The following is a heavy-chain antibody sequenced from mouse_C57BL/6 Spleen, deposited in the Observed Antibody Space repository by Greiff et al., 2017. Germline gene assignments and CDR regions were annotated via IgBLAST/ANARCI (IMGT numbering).Heavy chain of an antibody. CDR3: ASAYYYAMDY. CDR2: IYPGSGST. Sequence: VQLQQSGAELVKPGASVKMSCKASGYTFTSYWITWVKPRPGQGLAWIGDIYPGSGSTNYNEKFKSKATLTVDTSSSTAYMQLSSLTSEDSAVYYCASAYYYAMDYWGQGTSVTVAS. J-gene: IGHJ4*01. V-gene: IGHV1-55*01. CDR1: GYTFTSYW.